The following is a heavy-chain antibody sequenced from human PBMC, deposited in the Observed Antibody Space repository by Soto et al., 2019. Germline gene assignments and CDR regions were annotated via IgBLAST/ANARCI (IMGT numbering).Heavy chain of an antibody. D-gene: IGHD6-13*01. J-gene: IGHJ4*02. CDR3: ARVLAAAGTETFDY. CDR2: IYYSGST. CDR1: GGSISSGGYY. Sequence: PSETLSLTCTVSGGSISSGGYYWSWIRQHPGKGLEWIGYIYYSGSTNYNPSLKSRVTISVDTSKNQFSLKLSSVTAADTAVYYCARVLAAAGTETFDYWGQGTLVTVSS. V-gene: IGHV4-61*08.